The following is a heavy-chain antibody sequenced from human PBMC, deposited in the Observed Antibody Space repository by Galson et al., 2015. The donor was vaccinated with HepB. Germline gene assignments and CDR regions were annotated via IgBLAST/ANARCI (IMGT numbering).Heavy chain of an antibody. CDR2: IKEDGSEK. CDR3: ARVSVTAAFDY. J-gene: IGHJ4*02. D-gene: IGHD6-13*01. CDR1: EFILSMYW. V-gene: IGHV3-7*05. Sequence: SLRLSCAASEFILSMYWMNWVRQAPGKGLEWVANIKEDGSEKNYVGSVKGRFTISRDNAKNSLYLQMNSLRAEDTAIYYCARVSVTAAFDYWGQGTLVTVSS.